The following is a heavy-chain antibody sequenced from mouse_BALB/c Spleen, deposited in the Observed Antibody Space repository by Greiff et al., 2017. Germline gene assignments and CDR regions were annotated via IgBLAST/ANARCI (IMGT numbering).Heavy chain of an antibody. V-gene: IGHV2-6-7*01. CDR1: GFSLTGYG. CDR3: ARDPYYYGSSYGYFDV. CDR2: IWGDGST. J-gene: IGHJ1*01. D-gene: IGHD1-1*01. Sequence: QVQLQQSGPGLVAPSQSLSITCTVSGFSLTGYGVNWVRQPPGKGLEWLGMIWGDGSTDYNSALKSRLSISKDNSKSQVFLKMNSLQTDDTARYYCARDPYYYGSSYGYFDVWGAGTTVTVSS.